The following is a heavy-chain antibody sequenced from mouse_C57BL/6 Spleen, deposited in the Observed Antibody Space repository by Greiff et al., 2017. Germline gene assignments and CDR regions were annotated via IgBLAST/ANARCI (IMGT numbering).Heavy chain of an antibody. Sequence: ESGPGLVKPSQSLSLTCSVTGYSITSGYYWNWIRQFPGNKLEWMGYISYDGSNNYNPSLKNRISITRDTSKNQFFLTLNSVTTEDTATYYCARGGTGSFDYWGQGTTLTVSS. J-gene: IGHJ2*01. D-gene: IGHD4-1*01. CDR2: ISYDGSN. CDR3: ARGGTGSFDY. V-gene: IGHV3-6*01. CDR1: GYSITSGYY.